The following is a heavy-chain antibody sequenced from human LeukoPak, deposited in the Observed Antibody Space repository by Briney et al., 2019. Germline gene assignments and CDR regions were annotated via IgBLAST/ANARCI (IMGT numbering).Heavy chain of an antibody. V-gene: IGHV4-39*01. Sequence: SETLSLTCTVSGGSISSSSYWWGWIRQPPGKGLEWIGSIYYTGSTYYNPSLKSRVSISVDTSKNQFSLKLSSVTAADTAVYYCARPQGRLWTNFDYWGQGTLVTVSS. CDR3: ARPQGRLWTNFDY. CDR1: GGSISSSSYW. CDR2: IYYTGST. J-gene: IGHJ4*02. D-gene: IGHD5-18*01.